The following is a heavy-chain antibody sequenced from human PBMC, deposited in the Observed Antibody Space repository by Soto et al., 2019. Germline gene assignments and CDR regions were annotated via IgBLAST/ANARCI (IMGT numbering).Heavy chain of an antibody. J-gene: IGHJ6*02. CDR2: ISGSGGST. CDR1: GFTFSSYA. D-gene: IGHD3-22*01. CDR3: AKVLLSDYYDSSGYYYGMDV. V-gene: IGHV3-23*01. Sequence: GGSLRLSCAASGFTFSSYAMSWVRQAPGKGLEWVSAISGSGGSTYYADSVKGRFTISRDNSKNTRYLQMNSLRAEDTAVYYCAKVLLSDYYDSSGYYYGMDVWGQGTTVTVSS.